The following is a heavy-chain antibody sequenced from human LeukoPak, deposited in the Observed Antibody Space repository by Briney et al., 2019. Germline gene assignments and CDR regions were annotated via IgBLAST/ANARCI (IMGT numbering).Heavy chain of an antibody. V-gene: IGHV4-34*01. CDR2: INHSGST. D-gene: IGHD3-10*01. CDR1: GGSFSGYY. CDR3: AKDRDYYGSVGPIDY. Sequence: SETLSLTCAVYGGSFSGYYWSWIRQPPGKGLEWIGEINHSGSTNYNPSLKSRVTISVDTSKNQFSLKLSSVTAADTAVYYCAKDRDYYGSVGPIDYWGQGTLVTVSS. J-gene: IGHJ4*02.